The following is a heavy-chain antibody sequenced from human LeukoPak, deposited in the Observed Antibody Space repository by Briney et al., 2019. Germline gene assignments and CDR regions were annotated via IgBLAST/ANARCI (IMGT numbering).Heavy chain of an antibody. CDR1: GYTFTSYA. CDR2: INAGNGNT. CDR3: ARGPDGAVAGGDY. V-gene: IGHV1-3*01. Sequence: ASVKVSCKASGYTFTSYAMHWVRQAPGQRLEWVGWINAGNGNTKYSQKFQGRVTITRDTSASTAYMELSSLRSEDTAVYYCARGPDGAVAGGDYWGQGTLVTVSS. D-gene: IGHD6-19*01. J-gene: IGHJ4*02.